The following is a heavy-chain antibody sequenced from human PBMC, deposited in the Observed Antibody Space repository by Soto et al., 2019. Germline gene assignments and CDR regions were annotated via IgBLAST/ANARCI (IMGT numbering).Heavy chain of an antibody. D-gene: IGHD1-7*01. CDR3: ARSLELLPYYYGMDV. Sequence: GGSLRLSCAASGFTVSSNYMSWVRQAPGKGLEWVSVIYSGGSTYYADSVKGRFTISRDNSKNTLYLQMNSLRAEDTAVYYCARSLELLPYYYGMDVWGQGTTVTVSS. CDR1: GFTVSSNY. V-gene: IGHV3-53*01. J-gene: IGHJ6*02. CDR2: IYSGGST.